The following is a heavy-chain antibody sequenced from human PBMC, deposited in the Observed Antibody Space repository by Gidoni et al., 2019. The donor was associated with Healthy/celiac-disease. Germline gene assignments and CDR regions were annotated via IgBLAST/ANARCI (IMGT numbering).Heavy chain of an antibody. CDR2: INHSGST. J-gene: IGHJ4*02. Sequence: QVQLQQWGAGLLKPSETLSLTCAVYGGSFSGYYWSWIRQPPGKGLEWIGEINHSGSTNYNPSLKSRVTISVDTSKNQFSLKLSSVTAADTAVYYCARRRAAAAADFDYWGQGTLVTVSS. D-gene: IGHD6-13*01. V-gene: IGHV4-34*01. CDR1: GGSFSGYY. CDR3: ARRRAAAAADFDY.